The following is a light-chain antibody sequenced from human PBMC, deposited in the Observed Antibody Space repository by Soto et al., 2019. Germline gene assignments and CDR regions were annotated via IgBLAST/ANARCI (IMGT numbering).Light chain of an antibody. CDR3: GTWESRLTVVV. CDR1: SPNIGNNY. CDR2: DNN. J-gene: IGLJ2*01. Sequence: QSVLTQPPSVSAAPGQKVTISCSGSSPNIGNNYVAWYQHLPGIAPKLLMYDNNKRPSGIPDRFSGSKSGTSATLGITGLQTGDEADYYCGTWESRLTVVVFGGGTKLTVL. V-gene: IGLV1-51*01.